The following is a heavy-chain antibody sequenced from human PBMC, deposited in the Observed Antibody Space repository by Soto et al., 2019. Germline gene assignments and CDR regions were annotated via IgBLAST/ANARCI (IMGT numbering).Heavy chain of an antibody. Sequence: GESLKISCKGSGYSFTIYCISWVLQMPWKGLEWMGRIDPSDSYTNYSPSFQGHVTISADKSISTAYLQWSSLKASDTAMYYCARSDYTYYYDSSGSHFDYWGQGTLVTVSS. CDR1: GYSFTIYC. V-gene: IGHV5-10-1*01. CDR2: IDPSDSYT. D-gene: IGHD3-22*01. CDR3: ARSDYTYYYDSSGSHFDY. J-gene: IGHJ4*02.